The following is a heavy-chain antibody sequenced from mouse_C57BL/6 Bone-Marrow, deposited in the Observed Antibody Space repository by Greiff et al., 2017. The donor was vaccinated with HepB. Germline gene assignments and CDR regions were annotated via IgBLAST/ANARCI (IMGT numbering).Heavy chain of an antibody. CDR3: AREYYGSSYYFDY. CDR2: IYPSDSET. CDR1: GYTFTSYW. Sequence: QVQLQQPGAELVRPGSSVKLSCKASGYTFTSYWMDWVKQRPGQGLEWIGNIYPSDSETHYNQKFKDKATLTVDKSSSTAYMQLSSLTSEDSAVYDCAREYYGSSYYFDYWGQGTTLTVSS. V-gene: IGHV1-61*01. J-gene: IGHJ2*01. D-gene: IGHD1-1*01.